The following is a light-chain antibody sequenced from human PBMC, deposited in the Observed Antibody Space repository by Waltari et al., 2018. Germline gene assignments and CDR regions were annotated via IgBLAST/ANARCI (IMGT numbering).Light chain of an antibody. J-gene: IGKJ1*01. V-gene: IGKV4-1*01. CDR2: WAS. Sequence: DIVMTQFPDSLAVSLGERASINCKSSQSILYSSNNKNNLAWYQQKPGQSPKLRIYWASTRESGVPDRFSGSGSGTDLTLTISSLQAEDVAVYYCQQYYGTPPTFGRGTKVEIK. CDR1: QSILYSSNNKNN. CDR3: QQYYGTPPT.